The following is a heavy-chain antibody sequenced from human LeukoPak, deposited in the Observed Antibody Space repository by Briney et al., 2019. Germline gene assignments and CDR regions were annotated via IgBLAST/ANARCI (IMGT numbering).Heavy chain of an antibody. Sequence: GGSLRLSCAASGFTFSSYAMSWVRQAPGKGLEWVSAISGSGGSTYYADSAKGRFTISRDNSKNTLYLQMNSLRAEDTAVYYCAKVPSGDTMVRGVPHEYYFDYWGQGTLVTVSS. D-gene: IGHD3-10*01. J-gene: IGHJ4*02. CDR3: AKVPSGDTMVRGVPHEYYFDY. CDR1: GFTFSSYA. CDR2: ISGSGGST. V-gene: IGHV3-23*01.